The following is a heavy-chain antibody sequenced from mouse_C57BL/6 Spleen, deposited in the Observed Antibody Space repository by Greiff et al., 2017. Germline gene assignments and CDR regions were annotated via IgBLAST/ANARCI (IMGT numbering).Heavy chain of an antibody. D-gene: IGHD2-4*01. J-gene: IGHJ3*01. V-gene: IGHV5-4*03. CDR1: GFTFSSYA. CDR2: ISDGGSYT. CDR3: ARGLRTFAY. Sequence: EVKLVASGGGLVKPGGSLKLSCAASGFTFSSYAMSWVRQTPEKRLEWVATISDGGSYTYYPDNVKGRFTISRDNAKNTLYLQMSHLKSEDTAMYYCARGLRTFAYWGQGTLVTVSA.